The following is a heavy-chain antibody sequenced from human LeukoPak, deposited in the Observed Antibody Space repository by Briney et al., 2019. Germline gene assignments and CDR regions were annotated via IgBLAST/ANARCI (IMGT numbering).Heavy chain of an antibody. D-gene: IGHD2-21*02. J-gene: IGHJ4*02. V-gene: IGHV4-39*07. Sequence: SETLSLTRTVSGGSISSSSYYWGWIRQPPGKGLEWIGSIYYSGSTYYNPSLKSRVTISVDTSKNQFSLKLSSVTAADTAVYYCAREFGRHIVVVTSFDYWGQGTLVTVSS. CDR2: IYYSGST. CDR1: GGSISSSSYY. CDR3: AREFGRHIVVVTSFDY.